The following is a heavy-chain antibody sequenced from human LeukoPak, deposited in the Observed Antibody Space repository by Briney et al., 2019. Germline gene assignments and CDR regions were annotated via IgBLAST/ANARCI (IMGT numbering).Heavy chain of an antibody. Sequence: AGGSLRLSCAASGFTFSSCEMNWVRQAPGKGLEWLSYINYNGESIYYADSVKGRFTVSRDNARGSLSLQMNSLRGEDTAVYYCARRATVTYHGMDVWGQGTTVTVSS. CDR1: GFTFSSCE. CDR2: INYNGESI. CDR3: ARRATVTYHGMDV. J-gene: IGHJ6*02. D-gene: IGHD4-17*01. V-gene: IGHV3-48*03.